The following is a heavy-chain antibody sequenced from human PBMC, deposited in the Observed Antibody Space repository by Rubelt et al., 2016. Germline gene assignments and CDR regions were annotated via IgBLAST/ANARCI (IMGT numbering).Heavy chain of an antibody. CDR2: FKSKADGGTT. V-gene: IGHV3-15*01. CDR3: ARAGPGGNSDY. D-gene: IGHD4-23*01. J-gene: IGHJ4*02. CDR1: GFTFGDYA. Sequence: EVQLLESGGDLVQPGGSLRLSCTASGFTFGDYAMAWFRQAPGKGLEWVGRFKSKADGGTTDYAAPVKGRFTISRDDSKNTLYMQMNSLKTEATAVDYWARAGPGGNSDYWGQGTLVTVSS.